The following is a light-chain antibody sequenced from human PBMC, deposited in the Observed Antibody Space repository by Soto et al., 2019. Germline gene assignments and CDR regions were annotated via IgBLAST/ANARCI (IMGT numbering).Light chain of an antibody. V-gene: IGLV2-8*01. CDR3: SSYAGSNNLVV. CDR2: EVS. Sequence: QSALTQPPSASGSPGQSVTISCTGTSCDVGGYNDVSWYQQHPGKAPKLMIYEVSKRPSGVPDRFSGSKSGNTASLTVSGLQAEDEADYYCSSYAGSNNLVVFGGGTKVTVL. CDR1: SCDVGGYND. J-gene: IGLJ2*01.